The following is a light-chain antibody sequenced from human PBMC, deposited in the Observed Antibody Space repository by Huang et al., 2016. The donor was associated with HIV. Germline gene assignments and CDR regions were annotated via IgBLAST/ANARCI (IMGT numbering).Light chain of an antibody. J-gene: IGKJ5*01. Sequence: EIVLTQSPATLSLSPGERATLSCRASQSVSSYLAWYQQKPGQAPRLLIYDASNRATGIPARFSVSGSGTDFTLTISSLEPEDFAVYYCQQRSNWRTFGQGTRLEMK. CDR1: QSVSSY. V-gene: IGKV3-11*01. CDR3: QQRSNWRT. CDR2: DAS.